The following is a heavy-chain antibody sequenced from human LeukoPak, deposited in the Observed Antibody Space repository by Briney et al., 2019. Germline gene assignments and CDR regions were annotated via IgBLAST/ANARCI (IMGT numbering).Heavy chain of an antibody. CDR3: ARVESIVGAAFDY. CDR1: GFTFSSYA. D-gene: IGHD1-26*01. V-gene: IGHV3-30*04. J-gene: IGHJ4*02. CDR2: ISYDGSNK. Sequence: GRSLRLSCAASGFTFSSYAMHWVRQAPGKGLEWVAVISYDGSNKYYADSVKGRFTISRDNSKKTLYLQMNSLRAEDTAVYYCARVESIVGAAFDYWGQGTLVTVSS.